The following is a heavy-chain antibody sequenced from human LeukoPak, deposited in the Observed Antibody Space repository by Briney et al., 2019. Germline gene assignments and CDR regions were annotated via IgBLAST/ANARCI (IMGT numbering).Heavy chain of an antibody. J-gene: IGHJ3*02. CDR3: ARTCRDGYNEIWGAFDI. CDR1: GGSISSYY. Sequence: PETLSLTCTVSGGSISSYYWSWIRQPPGKGLEWIGYIYYSGSTNYNPSLKSRVTISVDTSKNQFSLKLSPVTAADTAVYYCARTCRDGYNEIWGAFDIWGQGTMVTVSS. CDR2: IYYSGST. D-gene: IGHD3-16*01. V-gene: IGHV4-59*01.